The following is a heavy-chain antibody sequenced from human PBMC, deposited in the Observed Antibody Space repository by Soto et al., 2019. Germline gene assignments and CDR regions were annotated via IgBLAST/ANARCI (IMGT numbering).Heavy chain of an antibody. CDR1: GGSISSYY. V-gene: IGHV4-4*07. Sequence: QVQLQESGPGLVKSSETLSLTCTVSGGSISSYYWSWIRQPAGKGLEWIGRIYTNRNTNYNPSLKSRVTMSVDTSKNQFSLKLSSVTAADTAVYYCAREGWNYYGSDYDFDYWGQGTLVIVSS. CDR3: AREGWNYYGSDYDFDY. CDR2: IYTNRNT. D-gene: IGHD3-10*01. J-gene: IGHJ4*02.